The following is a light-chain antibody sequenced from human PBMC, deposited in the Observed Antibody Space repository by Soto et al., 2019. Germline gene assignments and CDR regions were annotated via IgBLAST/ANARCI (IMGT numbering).Light chain of an antibody. J-gene: IGKJ5*01. V-gene: IGKV1-39*01. Sequence: DIQMTQSPSSLSASVGGRVIITCRASQTISSHLNWYQQKLGKAPNIMVYAASSLQSGVPSRFTGSGSGTDFTLTISSLQPEDFETYFCQQSYTTPITFGQGTRLEIK. CDR3: QQSYTTPIT. CDR2: AAS. CDR1: QTISSH.